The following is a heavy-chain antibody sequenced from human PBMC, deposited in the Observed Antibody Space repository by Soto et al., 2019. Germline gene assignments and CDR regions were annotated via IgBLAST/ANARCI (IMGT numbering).Heavy chain of an antibody. Sequence: PSETLSLTCTVSGGSISSSSYYWGWIHQPPGKGLEWIGSIYYSGSTYYNPSLKSRVTISVDTSKNQFSLKLSSVTAADTAVYYCARGLISAQPRGIAVAGTPFDYWGQGTLVTVSS. V-gene: IGHV4-39*01. D-gene: IGHD6-19*01. J-gene: IGHJ4*02. CDR2: IYYSGST. CDR1: GGSISSSSYY. CDR3: ARGLISAQPRGIAVAGTPFDY.